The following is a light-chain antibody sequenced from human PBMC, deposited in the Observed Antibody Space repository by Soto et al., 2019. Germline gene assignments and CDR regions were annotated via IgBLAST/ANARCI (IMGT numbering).Light chain of an antibody. Sequence: EIVLTQSPGTLSLSPGERATLSCWASQSVSFSYLAWYQQKPGQAPRLLIYGASSRAAGIPNRFSGSGSGTDFTLTISRLEPEDFAVYYWQQYGSSPGTFGQGTNLEIK. CDR1: QSVSFSY. CDR2: GAS. V-gene: IGKV3-20*01. J-gene: IGKJ2*01. CDR3: QQYGSSPGT.